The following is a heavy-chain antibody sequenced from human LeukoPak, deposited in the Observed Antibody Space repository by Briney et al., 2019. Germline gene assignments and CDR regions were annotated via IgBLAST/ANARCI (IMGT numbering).Heavy chain of an antibody. Sequence: SETLSLTCTVSGGSISSNYWTWIRQPPGKGLEWIGYIYYSGITNYNPSLKSRVTISVDTSKNQFSLKLSSVTAADTAVYYCARDPGPSAWIQLWADIYFDYWGQGTLVTVSS. D-gene: IGHD5-18*01. J-gene: IGHJ4*02. V-gene: IGHV4-59*12. CDR2: IYYSGIT. CDR1: GGSISSNY. CDR3: ARDPGPSAWIQLWADIYFDY.